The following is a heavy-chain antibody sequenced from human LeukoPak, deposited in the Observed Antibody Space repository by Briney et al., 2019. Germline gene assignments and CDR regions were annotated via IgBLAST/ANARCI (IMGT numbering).Heavy chain of an antibody. CDR3: ARGWGGGDSSGYSFGY. V-gene: IGHV3-74*01. CDR2: INTDGSST. J-gene: IGHJ4*02. CDR1: GFTFSSYW. D-gene: IGHD3-22*01. Sequence: GGSLRLSCAASGFTFSSYWMHWVRQAPGKGLVWVSRINTDGSSTSYADSVKGRFTISRDNAKNTLYLQMNSLRAEDTAVYYCARGWGGGDSSGYSFGYWGQGTLVTVSS.